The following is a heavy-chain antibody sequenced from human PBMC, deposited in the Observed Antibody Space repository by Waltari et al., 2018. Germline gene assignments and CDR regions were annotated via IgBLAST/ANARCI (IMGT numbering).Heavy chain of an antibody. D-gene: IGHD6-13*01. J-gene: IGHJ1*01. CDR2: ISGSGGST. CDR3: AKDRVLVYSSSRGLRAEYFQH. CDR1: GFTFSSYA. Sequence: EVQLLESGGGLVQPGGSLRLSCAASGFTFSSYAMSWVRQAPGKGLEWVSAISGSGGSTYYADSVKGRFTISRDNSKNTLYLQMNSLRAEDTAVYYCAKDRVLVYSSSRGLRAEYFQHWGQGTLVTVSS. V-gene: IGHV3-23*01.